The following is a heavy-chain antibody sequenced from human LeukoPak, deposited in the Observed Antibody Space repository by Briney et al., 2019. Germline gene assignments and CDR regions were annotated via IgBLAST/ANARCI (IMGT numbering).Heavy chain of an antibody. Sequence: ASVKVSCKASGYTFTSYGISWVRQAPGQGLEWMGWISAYNGNTNYAQKLQGRVTMTTDTSTSTAYMELSSLRSEDTAVYYCARDDRVVPTTQKFDLWGRGTLVTVSS. V-gene: IGHV1-18*01. D-gene: IGHD2-21*01. CDR2: ISAYNGNT. J-gene: IGHJ2*01. CDR1: GYTFTSYG. CDR3: ARDDRVVPTTQKFDL.